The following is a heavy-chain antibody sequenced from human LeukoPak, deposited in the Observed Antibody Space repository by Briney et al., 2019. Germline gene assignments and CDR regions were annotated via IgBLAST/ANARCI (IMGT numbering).Heavy chain of an antibody. CDR3: EKEDVDIPVAASELFEI. CDR1: GFTFSSYW. D-gene: IGHD6-19*01. V-gene: IGHV3-74*01. Sequence: PGGSLRLSCAASGFTFSSYWMHWVRQAPGKGLVWVSRIISDGSYTTYADSVKGRFTISRDNAKNTLYLQMNSLRAEDTAVYYCEKEDVDIPVAASELFEIWGKGTMVTVS. J-gene: IGHJ3*02. CDR2: IISDGSYT.